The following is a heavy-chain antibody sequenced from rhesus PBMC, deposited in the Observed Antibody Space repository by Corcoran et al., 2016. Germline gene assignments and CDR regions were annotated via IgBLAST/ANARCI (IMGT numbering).Heavy chain of an antibody. Sequence: EVQLAESGGGLVQPGGSLRLSCAASGFTFSSSWMNCVRQLPGKGLKWISIINGGGDTTYYADSVKGRFTISRDNSKNTLSLQMNGLTTEDTAVYYCTKEDSGWGADYWGQGVLVTVSS. CDR2: INGGGDTT. CDR1: GFTFSSSW. CDR3: TKEDSGWGADY. J-gene: IGHJ4*01. V-gene: IGHV3S42*01. D-gene: IGHD6-31*01.